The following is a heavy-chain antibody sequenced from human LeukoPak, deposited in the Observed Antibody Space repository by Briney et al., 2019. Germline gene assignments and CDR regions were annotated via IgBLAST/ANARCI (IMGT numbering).Heavy chain of an antibody. V-gene: IGHV4-59*12. Sequence: SETLSLTCTVSGGALGSYYWLWIRQPPGRGVEGIDYIYYSGTTSYNPSLKTRVHISLEPSHDHFSLKISSLTPSDPALLYFARVIRPMSSQYYFDYRGQGTLGTGSS. CDR1: GGALGSYY. J-gene: IGHJ4*02. CDR2: IYYSGTT. CDR3: ARVIRPMSSQYYFDY. D-gene: IGHD3-10*01.